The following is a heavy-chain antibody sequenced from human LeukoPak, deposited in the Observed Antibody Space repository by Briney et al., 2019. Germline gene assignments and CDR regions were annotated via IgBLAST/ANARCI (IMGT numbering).Heavy chain of an antibody. CDR2: TSASGGST. Sequence: QPGGSLRVSCAASGFTFSTYAMSWVRQAPGKGLEWVSGTSASGGSTQYADSVKGRFTISRDNSNNTSYLQMNSLRAEDTAVYYCAKAKVGAATFDYWGQGTLVTVSS. D-gene: IGHD1-26*01. CDR3: AKAKVGAATFDY. J-gene: IGHJ4*02. V-gene: IGHV3-23*01. CDR1: GFTFSTYA.